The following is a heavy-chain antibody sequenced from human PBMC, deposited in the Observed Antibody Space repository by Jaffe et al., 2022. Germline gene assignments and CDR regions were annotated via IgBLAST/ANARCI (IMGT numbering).Heavy chain of an antibody. J-gene: IGHJ4*02. D-gene: IGHD6-19*01. CDR2: IIPILGIA. CDR1: GGTFSSYT. Sequence: QVQLVQSGAEVKKPGSSVKVSCKASGGTFSSYTISWVRQAPGQGLEWMGRIIPILGIANYAQKFQGRVTITADKSTSTAYMELSSLRSEDTAVYYCARDAGYSSGWYYFDYWGQGTLVTVSS. CDR3: ARDAGYSSGWYYFDY. V-gene: IGHV1-69*08.